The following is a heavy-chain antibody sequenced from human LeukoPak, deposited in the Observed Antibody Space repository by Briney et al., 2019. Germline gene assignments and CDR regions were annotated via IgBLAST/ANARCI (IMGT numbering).Heavy chain of an antibody. V-gene: IGHV3-30*02. J-gene: IGHJ3*02. CDR3: ARGARFVHYYDSSGYLFDTFDI. Sequence: PGGSLRLSCAASGFTFSSYGMHWVRQAPGKGLEWVAFIRYDGSNKYYADSVKGRFTISRDNSKNTLYLQMNSLRAEDTAVYYCARGARFVHYYDSSGYLFDTFDIWGRGTMVTVSS. CDR2: IRYDGSNK. CDR1: GFTFSSYG. D-gene: IGHD3-22*01.